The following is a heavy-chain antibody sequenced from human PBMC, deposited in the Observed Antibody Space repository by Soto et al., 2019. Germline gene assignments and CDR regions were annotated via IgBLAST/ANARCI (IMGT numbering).Heavy chain of an antibody. D-gene: IGHD3-3*01. V-gene: IGHV4-61*01. CDR3: ARDLGWFDP. J-gene: IGHJ5*02. CDR2: IYYSGST. Sequence: SETLSLTCTVSGGSVSSGSYYWSWILQPPGKGLEWIGYIYYSGSTNYNPSLKSRVTISVDTSKNQFSLKLTSVTAADTAVYYCARDLGWFDPWGQGTLVTVSS. CDR1: GGSVSSGSYY.